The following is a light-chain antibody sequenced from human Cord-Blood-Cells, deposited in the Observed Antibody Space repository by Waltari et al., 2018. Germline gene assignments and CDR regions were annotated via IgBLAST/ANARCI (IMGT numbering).Light chain of an antibody. CDR3: SSYTSSSTLDV. J-gene: IGLJ1*01. CDR1: SSDVGGYNY. V-gene: IGLV2-14*03. CDR2: NVS. Sequence: QSALTHHAPVSGSPGQSITITSTGTSSDVGGYNYVCCYQQHPGKAPKLMIYNVSNRPSGVSNRFSGSKSGNTASLTISGLQAEDEADYYCSSYTSSSTLDVFGTGTKVTVL.